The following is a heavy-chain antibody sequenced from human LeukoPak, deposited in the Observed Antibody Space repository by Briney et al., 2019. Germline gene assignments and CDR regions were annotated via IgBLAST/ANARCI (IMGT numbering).Heavy chain of an antibody. V-gene: IGHV1-18*01. CDR3: ARYTGYSSSWAYFDY. CDR1: GGTFSSYA. CDR2: ISAYNGNT. Sequence: ASVKVSCKASGGTFSSYAISWVRQAPGQGLEWMGWISAYNGNTNYAQKLQGRVTMTTDTSTSTAYMELRSLRSDDTAVYYCARYTGYSSSWAYFDYWGQGTLVTVSS. J-gene: IGHJ4*02. D-gene: IGHD6-13*01.